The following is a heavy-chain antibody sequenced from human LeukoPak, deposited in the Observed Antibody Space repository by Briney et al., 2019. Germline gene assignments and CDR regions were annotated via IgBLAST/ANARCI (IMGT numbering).Heavy chain of an antibody. J-gene: IGHJ4*02. V-gene: IGHV3-30*04. CDR3: ARGARYCSGGSCYPGAFDY. CDR1: GFTFSSYD. Sequence: GGSLRLSCAASGFTFSSYDMHWVRQAPGKGLEWVAVISYDGSNKYYADSVKGRFTISRDNSKNTLYLQMNSLRAEDTVVYYCARGARYCSGGSCYPGAFDYWGRGTLVTVSS. D-gene: IGHD2-15*01. CDR2: ISYDGSNK.